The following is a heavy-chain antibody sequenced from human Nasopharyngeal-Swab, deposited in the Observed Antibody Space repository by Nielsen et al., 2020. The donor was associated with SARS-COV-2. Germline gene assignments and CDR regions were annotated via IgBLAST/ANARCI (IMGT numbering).Heavy chain of an antibody. D-gene: IGHD2-2*01. CDR3: AHCPSSSTWFFDY. J-gene: IGHJ4*02. Sequence: WIRQPPGKAPEWLAVIYWNGDERYNPSLKTRLTITKDSSKNEVVLTMTNMDPVDTATYYCAHCPSSSTWFFDYWGQGISVTVSS. CDR2: IYWNGDE. V-gene: IGHV2-5*01.